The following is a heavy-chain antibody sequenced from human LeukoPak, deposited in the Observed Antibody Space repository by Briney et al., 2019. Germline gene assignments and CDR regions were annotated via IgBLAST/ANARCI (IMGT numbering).Heavy chain of an antibody. D-gene: IGHD2-2*03. CDR1: GFTFSDYY. V-gene: IGHV4-4*07. CDR2: IYTSGST. J-gene: IGHJ4*02. Sequence: GSLRLSCAASGFTFSDYYWSWIRQPAGKGLEWIGRIYTSGSTNYNPSLKSRVTMSVDTSKNQFSLKLSSVTAADTAVYYCARGGYCSSTSCFDYWGQGTLVTVSS. CDR3: ARGGYCSSTSCFDY.